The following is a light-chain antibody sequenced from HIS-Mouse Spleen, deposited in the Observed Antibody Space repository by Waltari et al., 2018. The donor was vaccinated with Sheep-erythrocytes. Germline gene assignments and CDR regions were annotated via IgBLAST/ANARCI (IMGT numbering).Light chain of an antibody. CDR1: RSSVGGYTY. J-gene: IGLJ1*01. V-gene: IGLV2-11*01. CDR3: CSYAGSYNHV. Sequence: QSALTQPRSVSGSPGPSVPISCPGTRSSVGGYTYVSWYQQHPGKAPKLMIYDVSKRPSGVPDRFSGSKSGNTASLTISGLQAEDEADYYCCSYAGSYNHVFATGTKVTVL. CDR2: DVS.